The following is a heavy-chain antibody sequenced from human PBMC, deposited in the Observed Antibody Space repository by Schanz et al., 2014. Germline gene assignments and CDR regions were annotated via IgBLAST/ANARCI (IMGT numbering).Heavy chain of an antibody. V-gene: IGHV3-NL1*01. J-gene: IGHJ4*02. CDR2: IYSGIGA. Sequence: QVQLVESGGGVVQPGRSLRLSCAASGFTFSSYAMHWVRQAPGKGLEWVSVIYSGIGAYYADSVKGRFTVSRDSGQNSLYLQMNSLRAGDTAVYYCARGTDWNLHYWGQGALVTVSS. CDR1: GFTFSSYA. CDR3: ARGTDWNLHY. D-gene: IGHD1-1*01.